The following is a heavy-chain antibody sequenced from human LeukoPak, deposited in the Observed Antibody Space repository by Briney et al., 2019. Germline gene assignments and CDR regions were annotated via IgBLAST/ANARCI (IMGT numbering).Heavy chain of an antibody. V-gene: IGHV1-69*13. CDR2: IIPIFGTA. CDR3: ARAPGYSSSWYVPFDY. CDR1: GGTFSSYA. D-gene: IGHD6-13*01. J-gene: IGHJ4*02. Sequence: SVRVSCKASGGTFSSYAISWVRQAPGQGLEWMGGIIPIFGTANYAQKFQGRVTITADESTSTAYMELSSLRSEDTAVYYCARAPGYSSSWYVPFDYWGQGTLVTVSS.